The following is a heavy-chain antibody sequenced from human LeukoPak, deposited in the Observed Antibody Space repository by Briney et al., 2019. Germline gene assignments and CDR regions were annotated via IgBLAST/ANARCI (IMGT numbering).Heavy chain of an antibody. J-gene: IGHJ4*02. CDR1: GGSISSGSYY. D-gene: IGHD6-19*01. CDR2: IYTSGST. V-gene: IGHV4-61*02. CDR3: ARSGEWLDFGY. Sequence: SQTLSLTCTVSGGSISSGSYYWSWIRQPAGKGLEWIGRIYTSGSTNYNPSLKSRVTISVDTSKNQFSLKLSSVTAADTAVYYCARSGEWLDFGYWGQGTLVTVSS.